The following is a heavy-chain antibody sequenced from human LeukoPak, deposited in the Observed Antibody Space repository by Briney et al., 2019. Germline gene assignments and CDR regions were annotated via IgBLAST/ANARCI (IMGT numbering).Heavy chain of an antibody. CDR1: GGSFSGYY. V-gene: IGHV4-34*01. CDR2: INHSGST. D-gene: IGHD1-14*01. J-gene: IGHJ4*02. Sequence: PSETLSLTCAVYGGSFSGYYWSWTRQPPGKGLEWIGEINHSGSTNYNPSLKSRVTISVDTSKNQFSLKLSSVTAADTAVCYCAWRKTAGSSPGGWGQGTLVTVSS. CDR3: AWRKTAGSSPGG.